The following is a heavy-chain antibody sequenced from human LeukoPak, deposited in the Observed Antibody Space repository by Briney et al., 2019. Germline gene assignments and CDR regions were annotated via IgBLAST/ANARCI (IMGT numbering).Heavy chain of an antibody. Sequence: PSETLSLTCTVSGGSISSSSYYWGWIRQPPGKGLEWIGSIYYSGSTYYNPSLKSRVTISVDTSKNQFSLKLSSVTAADTAVYYCARQGDYDFWSGSMPTWDQGTLVTVSS. V-gene: IGHV4-39*01. D-gene: IGHD3-3*01. CDR2: IYYSGST. CDR1: GGSISSSSYY. CDR3: ARQGDYDFWSGSMPT. J-gene: IGHJ5*02.